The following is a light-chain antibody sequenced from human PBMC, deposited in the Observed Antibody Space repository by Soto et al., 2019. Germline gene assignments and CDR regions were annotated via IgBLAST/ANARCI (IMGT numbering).Light chain of an antibody. V-gene: IGKV1-39*01. CDR2: AAS. Sequence: DIQMTQSPSSLSASIGDRVTITCRASQNINSHLNWYQQKPGKAPKILIYAASRLQSGVPFRFSGSGSGTEFTLTISSLAPDDFATYYCQQSHITTLFTFGKGTKPEIK. J-gene: IGKJ2*01. CDR3: QQSHITTLFT. CDR1: QNINSH.